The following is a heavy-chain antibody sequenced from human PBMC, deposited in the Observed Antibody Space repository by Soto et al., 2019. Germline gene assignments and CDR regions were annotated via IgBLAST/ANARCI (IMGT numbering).Heavy chain of an antibody. J-gene: IGHJ6*03. V-gene: IGHV6-1*01. CDR2: TYYRSRWYN. CDR1: GDSVSSNSAA. Sequence: SQSLSLTCAISGDSVSSNSAAWNWIRLSPSRGLEWLARTYYRSRWYNDYAVSVRSRITVNPDTSKNQFSLQLTSVTPEDTAVYYCAGTTSHQWYYMDVWGKGTTVPVSS. CDR3: AGTTSHQWYYMDV. D-gene: IGHD1-7*01.